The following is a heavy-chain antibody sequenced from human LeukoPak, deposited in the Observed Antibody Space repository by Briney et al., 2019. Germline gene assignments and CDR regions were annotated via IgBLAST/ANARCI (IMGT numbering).Heavy chain of an antibody. D-gene: IGHD6-13*01. J-gene: IGHJ6*02. CDR2: IYYSGST. CDR3: AREHLAAAGTRGRYYYGMDV. Sequence: PSETLSLTCTVSGGSISTSSYYWAWIRQPPGKGLEWIGSIYYSGSTYYNPSLKSRVTISVDTSKNQFSLKLSSVTAADTAVYYCAREHLAAAGTRGRYYYGMDVWGQGTTVTVSS. CDR1: GGSISTSSYY. V-gene: IGHV4-39*07.